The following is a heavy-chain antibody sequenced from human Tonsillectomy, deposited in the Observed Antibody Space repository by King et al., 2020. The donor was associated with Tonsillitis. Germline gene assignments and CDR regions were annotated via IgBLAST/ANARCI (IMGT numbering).Heavy chain of an antibody. CDR1: GFTFSSYA. CDR2: ISYDGSNK. Sequence: VQLVESGGGVVQPGRSLRLSCAASGFTFSSYAMHWVRQAPGKGLEWVAVISYDGSNKYYADSVKGRFTISRDNSKNTLYLQMNSLRAEDTAVYYCARGKDGSGSPFDYWGQGTLVTVSS. J-gene: IGHJ4*02. V-gene: IGHV3-30*04. D-gene: IGHD3-10*01. CDR3: ARGKDGSGSPFDY.